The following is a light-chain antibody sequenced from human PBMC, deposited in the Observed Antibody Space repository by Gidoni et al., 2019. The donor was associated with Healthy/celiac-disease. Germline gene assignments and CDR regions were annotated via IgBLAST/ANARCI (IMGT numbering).Light chain of an antibody. V-gene: IGKV3-15*01. Sequence: DIVMTQSPATLSVSPGERANLSCRASQSVSSNLAWYQQKPGQAPRPLIYGASTSPTGIPARFSGSGSGTEFTLTISSLQSEDFAVYYCQQYNNWPSGTFGQGTKVEIK. CDR3: QQYNNWPSGT. CDR2: GAS. J-gene: IGKJ1*01. CDR1: QSVSSN.